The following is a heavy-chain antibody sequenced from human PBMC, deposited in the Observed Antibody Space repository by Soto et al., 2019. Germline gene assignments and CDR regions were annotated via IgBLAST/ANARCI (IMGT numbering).Heavy chain of an antibody. CDR2: ISYDGSNK. D-gene: IGHD3-3*01. J-gene: IGHJ6*02. Sequence: QVQLVESGGGVVQPGRSLRLSCAASGFTFSSYGMHWVRQAPGKGLEWVAVISYDGSNKYYADSVKGRFTISRDNSKNRLYVQKNRLRAEDTAVYYCAKGRITIFGVTPMDVWGQGTTVTVSS. CDR1: GFTFSSYG. CDR3: AKGRITIFGVTPMDV. V-gene: IGHV3-30*18.